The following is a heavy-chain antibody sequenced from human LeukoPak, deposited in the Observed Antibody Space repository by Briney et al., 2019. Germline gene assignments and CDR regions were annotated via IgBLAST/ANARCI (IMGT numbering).Heavy chain of an antibody. CDR2: IYYSGST. J-gene: IGHJ3*02. Sequence: PSETLFLTCTVSGGSISSSSYYWGWIRQPPGKGLEWIGGIYYSGSTYYNPSLKSRVTISVDTSKNQFSLKLSSVTAADTAVYYCAHSQLLDAFDIWGQGTMVTVSS. CDR1: GGSISSSSYY. D-gene: IGHD2-2*01. V-gene: IGHV4-39*01. CDR3: AHSQLLDAFDI.